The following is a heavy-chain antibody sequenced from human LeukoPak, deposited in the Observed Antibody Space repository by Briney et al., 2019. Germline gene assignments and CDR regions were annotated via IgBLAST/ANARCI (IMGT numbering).Heavy chain of an antibody. CDR3: AKPARTDYADY. CDR1: GFTFRSYA. Sequence: GGSLRLSCAASGFTFRSYAMNWVRQAPGKGLEWVSAISGNVVSTYYADSVKGRFTISRDNSKNTLYLQMNSLRAEDTAVYYCAKPARTDYADYWGQGTLVTVSS. CDR2: ISGNVVST. D-gene: IGHD1-14*01. J-gene: IGHJ4*02. V-gene: IGHV3-23*01.